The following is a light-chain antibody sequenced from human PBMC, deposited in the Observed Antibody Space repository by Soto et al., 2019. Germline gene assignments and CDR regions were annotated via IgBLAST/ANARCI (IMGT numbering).Light chain of an antibody. CDR1: QSVSSH. Sequence: EIVLTQAPATLSLSPGERPTLSCRTSQSVSSHLAWYQQKPGQXPRXXIYDASNGATGIPDRFSGSGSGTDGTITISRLEPEDGEVYDGQQYDNSPLTFGGGTKGDI. CDR2: DAS. CDR3: QQYDNSPLT. V-gene: IGKV3-20*01. J-gene: IGKJ4*01.